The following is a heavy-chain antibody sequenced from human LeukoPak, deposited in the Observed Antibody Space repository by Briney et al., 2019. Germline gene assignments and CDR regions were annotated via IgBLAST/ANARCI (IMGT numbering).Heavy chain of an antibody. D-gene: IGHD3-9*01. CDR1: GYTFTSYA. CDR2: IIPILGIA. CDR3: AREDYDILTGYSTYYFDY. V-gene: IGHV1-69*04. Sequence: GASVKVSCKASGYTFTSYAISWGRQAPGQGLEWMGRIIPILGIANYAQKFQGRVTITADKSTSTAYMELSSLRSEDTAVYYCAREDYDILTGYSTYYFDYWGQGTLVTVSS. J-gene: IGHJ4*02.